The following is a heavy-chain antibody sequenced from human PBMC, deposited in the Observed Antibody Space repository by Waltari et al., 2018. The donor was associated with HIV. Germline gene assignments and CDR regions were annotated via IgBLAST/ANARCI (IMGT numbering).Heavy chain of an antibody. CDR3: ARDFSSSWYAGGYYYYGMDV. J-gene: IGHJ6*02. V-gene: IGHV3-7*01. CDR2: IKQDGSEK. D-gene: IGHD6-13*01. Sequence: AASGFTFSSYWMSWVRQAPGKGLEWVANIKQDGSEKYYVDSVKGRFTISRDNAKNSLYLQMNSLRAEDTAVYYCARDFSSSWYAGGYYYYGMDVWGQGTTVTVSS. CDR1: GFTFSSYW.